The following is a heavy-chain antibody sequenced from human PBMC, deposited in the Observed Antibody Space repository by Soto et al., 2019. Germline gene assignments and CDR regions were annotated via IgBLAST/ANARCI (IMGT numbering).Heavy chain of an antibody. V-gene: IGHV3-30-3*01. CDR2: ISYDGSNK. CDR1: GFTFSSYA. J-gene: IGHJ6*02. D-gene: IGHD2-15*01. Sequence: QVQLVESGGGVVQPGRSLRLSCAASGFTFSSYAMHWVRQAPGKGLEWVAVISYDGSNKYYADSVKGRFTISRDNSNTPLYLQMNSLSAEDTAVYYCAREGYCSGGSCPPFHRMYYYYGMDVWGQGTTVTVSS. CDR3: AREGYCSGGSCPPFHRMYYYYGMDV.